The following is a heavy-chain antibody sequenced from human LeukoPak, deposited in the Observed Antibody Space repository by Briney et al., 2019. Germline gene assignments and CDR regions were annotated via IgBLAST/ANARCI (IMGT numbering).Heavy chain of an antibody. J-gene: IGHJ3*02. CDR1: GGSISSGDYY. Sequence: PSETLSLTCTVSGGSISSGDYYWSWIRQPPGKGLEWIGYIYYSGSTYYNPSLKSRVTISVDTSKNQFSLKLSSVTAADTAVYYCARREAIVVVPAATYHDAFDIWGQGTMVTVSS. CDR3: ARREAIVVVPAATYHDAFDI. D-gene: IGHD2-2*01. V-gene: IGHV4-30-4*08. CDR2: IYYSGST.